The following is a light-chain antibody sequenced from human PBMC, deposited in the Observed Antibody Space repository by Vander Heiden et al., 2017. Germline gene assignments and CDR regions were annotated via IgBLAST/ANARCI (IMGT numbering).Light chain of an antibody. J-gene: IGKJ4*01. Sequence: DIQMTQSLSSLSASVRDRATITCQASQDIRYYLNWYQQKPGKAPKLLINDASYLETGVPSRFSGSGSGTHFSLTIDSLQAEDFATYYCQQYYSLTPITFGGGTKVDIK. CDR2: DAS. CDR3: QQYYSLTPIT. CDR1: QDIRYY. V-gene: IGKV1-33*01.